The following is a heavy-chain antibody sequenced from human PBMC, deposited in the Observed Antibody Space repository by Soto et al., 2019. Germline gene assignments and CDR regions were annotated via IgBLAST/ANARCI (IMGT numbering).Heavy chain of an antibody. J-gene: IGHJ4*02. D-gene: IGHD2-21*02. CDR3: ARGGGDFGGRYFDY. CDR1: GGSFSGYY. CDR2: INHSGST. V-gene: IGHV4-34*01. Sequence: QVQLQQWGAGLLKPSETLSLTCAVYGGSFSGYYWSWIRQPPGKGLEWIGEINHSGSTNYNPSLRSRVTISEDPSKSQFSLRLGYGTGVHGAGYYGARGGGDFGGRYFDYWGQGTLVTVSS.